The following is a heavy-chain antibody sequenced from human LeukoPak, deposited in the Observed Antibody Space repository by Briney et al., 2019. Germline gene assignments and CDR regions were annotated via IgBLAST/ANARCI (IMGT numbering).Heavy chain of an antibody. D-gene: IGHD2-21*02. J-gene: IGHJ3*02. V-gene: IGHV3-23*01. CDR2: ISGGGGST. CDR1: GFTFSSYA. CDR3: AKDIVVVTSGANAFDI. Sequence: GGSLRLSCAASGFTFSSYAMSWVRQAPGKGLEWVSSISGGGGSTYYADSVKGRFTISRDNSKITLYLQMNSLRAEDAAVYYCAKDIVVVTSGANAFDIWGRGTMVTVSS.